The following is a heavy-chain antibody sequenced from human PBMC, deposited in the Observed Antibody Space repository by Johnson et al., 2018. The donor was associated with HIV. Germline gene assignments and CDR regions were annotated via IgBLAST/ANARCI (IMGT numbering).Heavy chain of an antibody. V-gene: IGHV3-20*04. CDR1: GFNFDDYG. CDR3: ARERSPSGYDNHDAFDI. Sequence: VQLVESGGVVVQPGGSLRLSCEASGFNFDDYGMSWVRQAQGKGVEWVSGINWNGGSRGYADSVKGRFTISRDNAKNSLYLQMNSLRVEDTALYYCARERSPSGYDNHDAFDIWGQGTMVTVSS. CDR2: INWNGGSR. J-gene: IGHJ3*02. D-gene: IGHD3-3*01.